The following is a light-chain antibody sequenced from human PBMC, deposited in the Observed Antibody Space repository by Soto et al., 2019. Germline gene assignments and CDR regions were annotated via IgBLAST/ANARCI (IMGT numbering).Light chain of an antibody. CDR1: QSVSSN. Sequence: EIVLTQSPATLSVSPGERATLSCRASQSVSSNLAWYQQKPGQAPRLLIYAASTRATGIPARFSGSGSGTEFTLPISSLQSEDFAVYYCQQYNNWPPWTFGQGTKVDIK. CDR3: QQYNNWPPWT. V-gene: IGKV3-15*01. J-gene: IGKJ1*01. CDR2: AAS.